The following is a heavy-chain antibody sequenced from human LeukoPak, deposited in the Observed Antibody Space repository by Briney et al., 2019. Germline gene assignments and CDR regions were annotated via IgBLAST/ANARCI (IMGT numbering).Heavy chain of an antibody. CDR3: TNTGTYSIY. Sequence: TGGSLRLSCAASGLSFRSYGMGWVRQAPGKGLEWVSSITSSGTTNYADSVKDRFVISRDNSKDTLFLQMNNLRVEDTALYYCTNTGTYSIYWGQGTLVTVSS. CDR2: ITSSGTT. CDR1: GLSFRSYG. V-gene: IGHV3-23*01. D-gene: IGHD2-15*01. J-gene: IGHJ4*02.